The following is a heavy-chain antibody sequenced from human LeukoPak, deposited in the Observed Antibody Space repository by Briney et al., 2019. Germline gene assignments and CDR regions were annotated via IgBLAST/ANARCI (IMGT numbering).Heavy chain of an antibody. V-gene: IGHV4-59*01. CDR1: GGSISNYF. D-gene: IGHD3-10*01. CDR3: AKGMIRGVIVS. J-gene: IGHJ5*02. Sequence: SETLFLTCTVSGGSISNYFWSWIRQPPGKGLEWIGYIYYSESTNYNPSLKNRVTISVDTSKSQFSLNLTSVTAADTAVYYCAKGMIRGVIVSWGQGTLVTVSS. CDR2: IYYSEST.